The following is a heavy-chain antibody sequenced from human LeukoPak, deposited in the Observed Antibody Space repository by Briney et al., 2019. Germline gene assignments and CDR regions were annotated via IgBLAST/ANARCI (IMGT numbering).Heavy chain of an antibody. CDR3: AKGKMDV. CDR1: GFTFSSHG. J-gene: IGHJ6*02. Sequence: GRSLRLSCAASGFTFSSHGMHWVRQAPGKGLEWVAVISYDGSNKYYADSVKGRFTISIDNSKNTLYLQINSLRAEDTAVYYCAKGKMDVWGQGTTVTVSS. V-gene: IGHV3-30*18. CDR2: ISYDGSNK.